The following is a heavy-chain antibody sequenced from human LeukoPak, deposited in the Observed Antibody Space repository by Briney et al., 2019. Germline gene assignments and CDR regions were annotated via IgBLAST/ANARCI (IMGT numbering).Heavy chain of an antibody. D-gene: IGHD6-13*01. V-gene: IGHV4-59*01. CDR1: GGSISSYY. Sequence: SETLSLTCTVSGGSISSYYWSWIRQPPGKGLEWIGYIYYSGSTNYNPSHKSRVTISVDTSKNQFSLKLSSVTAADTAVYYCARQQLSQLYYFDYWGQGTLVTVSS. CDR3: ARQQLSQLYYFDY. J-gene: IGHJ4*02. CDR2: IYYSGST.